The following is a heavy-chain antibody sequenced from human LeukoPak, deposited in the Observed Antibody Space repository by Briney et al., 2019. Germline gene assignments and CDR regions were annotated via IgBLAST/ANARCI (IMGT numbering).Heavy chain of an antibody. V-gene: IGHV1-8*01. Sequence: ASVKVSCKASGYTFTNYDLNWVRQATGQGLQWMGWMNPHTGDTGYAQKFLGRVTMTRNTSITTAYMELSSLRSDDTAVYFCARVYSGYIKFWGQGTLVTVSS. CDR2: MNPHTGDT. J-gene: IGHJ4*02. CDR3: ARVYSGYIKF. CDR1: GYTFTNYD. D-gene: IGHD5-12*01.